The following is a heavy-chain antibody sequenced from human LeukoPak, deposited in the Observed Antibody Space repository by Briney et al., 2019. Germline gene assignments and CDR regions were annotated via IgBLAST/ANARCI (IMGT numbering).Heavy chain of an antibody. D-gene: IGHD6-13*01. V-gene: IGHV3-11*05. Sequence: VGSLRLSCAASGFTFSDYYMTWIRQAPGKGLEWVAYISTSSSSTDSADSVRGRFTISRDNAKNTLFLQMDSLRAEDTAVYYCARGGHIAAAAYWGQGTLVTVSS. CDR2: ISTSSSST. CDR3: ARGGHIAAAAY. CDR1: GFTFSDYY. J-gene: IGHJ4*02.